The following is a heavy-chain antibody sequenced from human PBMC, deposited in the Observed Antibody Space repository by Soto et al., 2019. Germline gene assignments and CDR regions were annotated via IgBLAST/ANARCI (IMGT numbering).Heavy chain of an antibody. CDR2: ISYDGSNK. CDR3: ARPGSGSYYRNWFDP. V-gene: IGHV3-30-3*01. D-gene: IGHD3-10*01. CDR1: GFTFSSYA. Sequence: QVQLVESGGGVVQPRRSLRLSCAASGFTFSSYAMHWVRQAPGKGLEWVAVISYDGSNKYYADSVKGRFTISRDNSKNTLYLQMNSLRAEDTAVYYCARPGSGSYYRNWFDPWGQGTLVTVSS. J-gene: IGHJ5*02.